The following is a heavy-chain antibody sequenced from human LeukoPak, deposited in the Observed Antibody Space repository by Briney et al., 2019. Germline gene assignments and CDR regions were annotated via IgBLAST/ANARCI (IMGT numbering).Heavy chain of an antibody. V-gene: IGHV3-30*18. D-gene: IGHD3-22*01. Sequence: GGSLRLSCAASGFTFSSYAMSWVRQAPGKGLEWVAVISYDGSNKYYADSVKGRFTISRDNSKNTLYLQMNSLRAEDTAVYYCAKARDSSGYSAFDIWGQGTMVTVSS. J-gene: IGHJ3*02. CDR3: AKARDSSGYSAFDI. CDR1: GFTFSSYA. CDR2: ISYDGSNK.